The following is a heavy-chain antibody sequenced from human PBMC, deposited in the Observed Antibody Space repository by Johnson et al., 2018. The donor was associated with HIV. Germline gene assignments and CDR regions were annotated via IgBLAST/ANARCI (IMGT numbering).Heavy chain of an antibody. V-gene: IGHV3-30*18. CDR2: ISYDGSNK. D-gene: IGHD3-16*01. CDR3: AKDPRFSNGGAFDV. Sequence: QVQLVESGGGLVRPGGSLRLSCAASGFTFDDFGMSWVRQSPGKGLEWVAVISYDGSNKYYADSVKGRFTISRDNSKNTLYLQLNGLRAEDTAVYYCAKDPRFSNGGAFDVWGQGTMVTVYS. CDR1: GFTFDDFG. J-gene: IGHJ3*01.